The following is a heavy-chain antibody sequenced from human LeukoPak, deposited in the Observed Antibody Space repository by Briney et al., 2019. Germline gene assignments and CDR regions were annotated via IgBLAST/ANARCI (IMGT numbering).Heavy chain of an antibody. J-gene: IGHJ4*02. CDR2: ITPIFGTA. CDR3: ARDQDY. Sequence: SVKVSCKASGGTFSRFTISWVRQAPGQGFEWMGGITPIFGTANFAQKFQGRVSITADESTSTAYMELSSLRSEDTAVYYCARDQDYWGQGTLVTVSS. D-gene: IGHD2-15*01. V-gene: IGHV1-69*01. CDR1: GGTFSRFT.